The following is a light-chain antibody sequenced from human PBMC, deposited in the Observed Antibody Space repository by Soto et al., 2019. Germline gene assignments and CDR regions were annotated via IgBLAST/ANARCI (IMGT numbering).Light chain of an antibody. J-gene: IGKJ5*01. V-gene: IGKV3-15*01. Sequence: VITKSPCTLSVSPGERATLSCRAGQGVTTNFAWYQQKSGQSPRLLIYDVSIRATGVPARFSGTGSETDFTLTISGLQSEDSAVYFCQQYNNWPFSFGQGTRLEIK. CDR3: QQYNNWPFS. CDR2: DVS. CDR1: QGVTTN.